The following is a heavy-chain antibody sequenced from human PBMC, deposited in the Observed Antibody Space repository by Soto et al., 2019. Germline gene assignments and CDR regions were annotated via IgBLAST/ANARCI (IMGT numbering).Heavy chain of an antibody. CDR2: IIPIYGTT. J-gene: IGHJ6*02. CDR1: GGTFSTYA. V-gene: IGHV1-69*18. CDR3: AGDQGPDCSGGSCYYYYGMDV. Sequence: QVQLVQSGAEVKKPGSSVKVSCKTSGGTFSTYAISWVRQAPGQGLEWMGMIIPIYGTTNYAQKFQGRVTIPEDESTSTAYMELTSLRSEDTAVYYCAGDQGPDCSGGSCYYYYGMDVWGQGTTVTVSS. D-gene: IGHD2-15*01.